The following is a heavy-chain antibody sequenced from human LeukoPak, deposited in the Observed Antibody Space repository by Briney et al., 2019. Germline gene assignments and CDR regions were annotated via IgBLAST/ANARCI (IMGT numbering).Heavy chain of an antibody. CDR3: ARESRTPRPRSGWYEWDY. V-gene: IGHV3-53*05. Sequence: GGSLRLSCAASGFSVSSSYMSWVRQAPGKGLEWVSVIYSDSNTYYADSVKGRFTISRDNSKNTLYLQMNSLRAEDTAVYYCARESRTPRPRSGWYEWDYWGQGTLVTVSS. J-gene: IGHJ4*02. CDR1: GFSVSSSY. CDR2: IYSDSNT. D-gene: IGHD6-19*01.